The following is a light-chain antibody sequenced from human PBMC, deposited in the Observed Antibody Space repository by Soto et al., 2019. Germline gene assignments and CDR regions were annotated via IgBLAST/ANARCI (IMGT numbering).Light chain of an antibody. J-gene: IGKJ4*01. Sequence: EVELTQSPATLSLSPGETATLSCRASQSVDKFLAWYQQRPGQPPRLLIYGGSSRATGIPDRFSGGGSGTDFSLTISRLETEDFSVYYCHQYGSSPLTFGGGTKVDI. CDR2: GGS. V-gene: IGKV3-20*01. CDR1: QSVDKF. CDR3: HQYGSSPLT.